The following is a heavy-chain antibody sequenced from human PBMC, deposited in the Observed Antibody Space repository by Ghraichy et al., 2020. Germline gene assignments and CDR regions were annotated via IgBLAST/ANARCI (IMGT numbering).Heavy chain of an antibody. V-gene: IGHV3-15*01. CDR2: IRSKAGGGTT. CDR3: TTLGISDA. CDR1: GFTFSNAW. D-gene: IGHD2/OR15-2a*01. J-gene: IGHJ5*02. Sequence: GGSLRLSCAASGFTFSNAWMSWVRQAPGKGLEWLGRIRSKAGGGTTDYAATVKGRFFFSRDDSKDILNLQMHSLKTEDTVVYYCTTLGISDAWSQGTLVTVS.